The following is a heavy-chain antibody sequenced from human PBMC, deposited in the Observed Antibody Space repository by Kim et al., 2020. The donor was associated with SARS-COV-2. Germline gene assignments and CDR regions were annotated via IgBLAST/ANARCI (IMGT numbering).Heavy chain of an antibody. CDR2: ISGGGGST. CDR1: GFTFSSYA. Sequence: GGSLRLSCAASGFTFSSYAMSWVRQAPGKGLEWVSAISGGGGSTYYAASVKGRFTISRDNSKTTLYLQMNSLSAEDTAVYYCANAVTQDGTYYDFWSGWDAFDNWGQGTMVTVSS. D-gene: IGHD3-3*01. V-gene: IGHV3-23*01. CDR3: ANAVTQDGTYYDFWSGWDAFDN. J-gene: IGHJ3*02.